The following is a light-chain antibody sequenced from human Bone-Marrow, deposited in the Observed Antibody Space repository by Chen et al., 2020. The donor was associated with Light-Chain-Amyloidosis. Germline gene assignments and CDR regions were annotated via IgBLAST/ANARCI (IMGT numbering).Light chain of an antibody. J-gene: IGLJ2*01. CDR2: RDT. Sequence: SYELTQPPSASVSPGPPARITCSGDDLPTKYAYWYQQKPGQAPVLVIHRDTERPSGISERVSGSSSGTTATLTISGVQAEDEADYHCQSADSSGTYEVIVGGGTKLTVL. V-gene: IGLV3-25*03. CDR3: QSADSSGTYEVI. CDR1: DLPTKY.